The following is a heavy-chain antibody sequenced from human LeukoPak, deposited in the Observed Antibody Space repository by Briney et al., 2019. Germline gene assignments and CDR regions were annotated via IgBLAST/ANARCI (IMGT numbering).Heavy chain of an antibody. D-gene: IGHD6-25*01. J-gene: IGHJ4*02. CDR1: GGSFSGYY. V-gene: IGHV4-34*01. CDR2: INHSGST. CDR3: ARVEDTGYLFQ. Sequence: SETLSPTCAVYGGSFSGYYWSWIRQPPGKGLEWIGEINHSGSTNYNPSLKSRVTISVDTSKNQFSLKLSSVTAADTAVYYCARVEDTGYLFQWGQGTLVTVSS.